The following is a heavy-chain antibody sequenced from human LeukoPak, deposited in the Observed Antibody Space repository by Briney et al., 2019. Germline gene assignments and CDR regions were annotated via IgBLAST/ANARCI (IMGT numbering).Heavy chain of an antibody. CDR3: ARRRSYFAFDI. Sequence: SETLSLTCAVYGGSFSGYYWSWIRQPPGKGLEWIGEINHSGSTNYNPSLKSRVTISVDSSKNQFSLKLSSVTAADTAVYYCARRRSYFAFDIWGQGTMVTVSS. V-gene: IGHV4-34*01. CDR2: INHSGST. D-gene: IGHD3-10*01. J-gene: IGHJ3*02. CDR1: GGSFSGYY.